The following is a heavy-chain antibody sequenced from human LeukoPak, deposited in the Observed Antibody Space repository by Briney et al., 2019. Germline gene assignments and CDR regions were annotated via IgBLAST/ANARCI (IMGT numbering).Heavy chain of an antibody. Sequence: GGSLRLSCAASGFTFSSYSMNWVRQAPGKGLEWVSSISSSSSYIYYADSVKGRFTISRDNAKNSLYLQMNSLRAEDTAVYYCARESWEDAFGIWGQGTMVTVSS. CDR2: ISSSSSYI. CDR3: ARESWEDAFGI. D-gene: IGHD1-26*01. CDR1: GFTFSSYS. V-gene: IGHV3-21*01. J-gene: IGHJ3*02.